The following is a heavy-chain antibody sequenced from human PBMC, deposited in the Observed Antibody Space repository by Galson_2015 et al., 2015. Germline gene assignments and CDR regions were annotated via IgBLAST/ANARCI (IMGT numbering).Heavy chain of an antibody. CDR3: TRDLDSWFGETTTDY. Sequence: SLRLSCAASGFTFDDYAMHWVRQAPGKGLEWVSGISWNSGSIGYADSVKGRFTISRDNAKNSLYLQMNSLKTEDTAVYYCTRDLDSWFGETTTDYWGQGTLVTVSS. CDR1: GFTFDDYA. D-gene: IGHD3-10*01. V-gene: IGHV3-9*01. J-gene: IGHJ4*02. CDR2: ISWNSGSI.